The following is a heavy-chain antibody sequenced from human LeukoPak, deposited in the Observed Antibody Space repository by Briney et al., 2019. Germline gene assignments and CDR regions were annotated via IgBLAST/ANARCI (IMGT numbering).Heavy chain of an antibody. CDR3: ARRESSYFDAFDI. D-gene: IGHD2/OR15-2a*01. CDR2: IYYSGIT. J-gene: IGHJ3*02. CDR1: GGSISSYY. Sequence: SETLSLTFTVSGGSISSYYWSWIRQPPGKGLEWIGYIYYSGITNYNPSLKSRVTISVDTSKNQFSLKLSSVTAADTAVYYCARRESSYFDAFDIWGQGTMVTVSS. V-gene: IGHV4-59*08.